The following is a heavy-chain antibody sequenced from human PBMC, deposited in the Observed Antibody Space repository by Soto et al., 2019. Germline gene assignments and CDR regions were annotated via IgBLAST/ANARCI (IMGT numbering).Heavy chain of an antibody. Sequence: QVQLQQWGAGLLKPSETLSLTCAVYGGSFSDYYWSWLLQPPGKGPEWIGGINHSGNTKYNTSLESRVTIAVDTSKNQFSPQRNSVSAADRAVYYCARRGGMDGWGQGATVTVSS. CDR3: ARRGGMDG. CDR2: INHSGNT. D-gene: IGHD3-16*01. CDR1: GGSFSDYY. V-gene: IGHV4-34*01. J-gene: IGHJ6*02.